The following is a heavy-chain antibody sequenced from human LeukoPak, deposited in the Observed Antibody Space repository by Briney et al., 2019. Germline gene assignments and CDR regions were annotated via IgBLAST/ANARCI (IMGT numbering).Heavy chain of an antibody. D-gene: IGHD3-3*01. CDR3: AKGDDFWSGPGLNWFDP. V-gene: IGHV3-23*01. J-gene: IGHJ5*02. CDR2: ISGSGGST. Sequence: PGGSLRLSCAASGFTFSDYYMSWIRQAPGKGLEGVSAISGSGGSTYYADSVKGRFTISRDNSKNTLYLQMNSLRAEDTAVYYCAKGDDFWSGPGLNWFDPWGQGTLVTVSS. CDR1: GFTFSDYY.